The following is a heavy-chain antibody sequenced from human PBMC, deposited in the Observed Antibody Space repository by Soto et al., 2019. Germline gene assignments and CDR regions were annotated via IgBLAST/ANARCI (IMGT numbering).Heavy chain of an antibody. CDR3: ARGGRGYTKADTFDI. D-gene: IGHD2-2*02. J-gene: IGHJ3*02. V-gene: IGHV3-21*01. CDR2: ISSGSSVI. CDR1: DSTFRSYS. Sequence: EVQLVESGGGLVKPGESLRLSCVASDSTFRSYSMNWVRQAPGRGLEWVSIISSGSSVIFYADSMKGRFTISRDNAKNSLYLQMNSLRAEDTAVYYCARGGRGYTKADTFDIRGQGTRVNVSS.